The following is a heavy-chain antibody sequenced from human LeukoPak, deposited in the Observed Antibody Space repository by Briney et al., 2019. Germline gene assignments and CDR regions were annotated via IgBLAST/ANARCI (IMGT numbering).Heavy chain of an antibody. V-gene: IGHV4-59*01. J-gene: IGHJ6*03. D-gene: IGHD5-18*01. CDR3: ARTTEGGYTYDYFYYYYMDV. CDR1: GGSISSYY. Sequence: SETLSLTCTVSGGSISSYYWSWIRQPPGKGLEWIGYIYYSGSTNYNRSLKSRVTISVDTSKNQFSLKLSSVTAADTAVYYCARTTEGGYTYDYFYYYYMDVWGKGTTVTISS. CDR2: IYYSGST.